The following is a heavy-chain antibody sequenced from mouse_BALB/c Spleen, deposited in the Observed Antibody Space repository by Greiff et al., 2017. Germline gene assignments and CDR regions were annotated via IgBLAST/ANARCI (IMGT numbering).Heavy chain of an antibody. CDR2: ISNGGGST. CDR1: GFTFSSYT. V-gene: IGHV5-12-2*01. J-gene: IGHJ4*01. Sequence: EVKLVESGGGLVQPGGSLKLSCAASGFTFSSYTMSWVRQTPEKRLEWVAYISNGGGSTYYPDTVKGRFTISRDNAKNTLYLQMSSLKSEDTAMYYCARGDLLWSYAMDYWGQGTSVTVSS. D-gene: IGHD1-1*02. CDR3: ARGDLLWSYAMDY.